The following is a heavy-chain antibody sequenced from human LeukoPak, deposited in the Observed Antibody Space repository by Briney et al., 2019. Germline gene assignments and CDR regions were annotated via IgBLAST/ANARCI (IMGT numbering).Heavy chain of an antibody. CDR2: IALDGSRK. CDR1: GFTFSHHH. D-gene: IGHD6-19*01. V-gene: IGHV3-30*03. CDR3: ARDQGDASGWFFDY. Sequence: GGSLRLSCAASGFTFSHHHIHWVRQAPGKGLEWVTVIALDGSRKIYADSVKGRFTISRDNSKNTVSLQMNSLGVVDTAVYYCARDQGDASGWFFDYWGQGARVIVSS. J-gene: IGHJ4*02.